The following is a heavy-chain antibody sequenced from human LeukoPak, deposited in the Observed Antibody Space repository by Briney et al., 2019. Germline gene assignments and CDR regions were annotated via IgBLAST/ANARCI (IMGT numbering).Heavy chain of an antibody. Sequence: GGSLRLYCAASGFTFSSYAMRWVRQAPGKGLEWVSAISGSGGSTYYADSVKGRFTISRDNSKNTLYLQMNSLRAEDTAVYYCANTIFGVVVMDVWGQGTTVTVSS. CDR3: ANTIFGVVVMDV. J-gene: IGHJ6*02. D-gene: IGHD3-3*01. V-gene: IGHV3-23*01. CDR2: ISGSGGST. CDR1: GFTFSSYA.